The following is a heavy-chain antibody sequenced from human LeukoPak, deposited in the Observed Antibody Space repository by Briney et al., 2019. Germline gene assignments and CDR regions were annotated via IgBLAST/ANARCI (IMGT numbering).Heavy chain of an antibody. J-gene: IGHJ4*02. CDR3: AKESGDCGADCLALNDY. CDR2: INSHSSSI. V-gene: IGHV3-21*01. CDR1: GITFNTYT. D-gene: IGHD2-21*02. Sequence: GGSLRLSCAASGITFNTYTMIWVRQAPGKGLEWVSSINSHSSSIYYADSVKGRFTVSRDNTKNSLYLQMNSLRGEDTAVYFCAKESGDCGADCLALNDYWGQGTLVTVSS.